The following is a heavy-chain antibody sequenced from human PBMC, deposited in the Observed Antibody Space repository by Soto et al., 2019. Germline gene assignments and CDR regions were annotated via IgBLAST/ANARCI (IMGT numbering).Heavy chain of an antibody. D-gene: IGHD2-2*01. CDR2: IRSKANSYAT. CDR1: GFTFSGSA. J-gene: IGHJ6*03. Sequence: GSLRLSCAASGFTFSGSAMHWVRQASGKGLEWVGRIRSKANSYATAYAASVKGRFTISRDDSKNTAYLQMNSLKTEDTAVYYCTRSPPYCSSTSCYVGWSPPKTDYYYYYMDVWGKGTTVTSP. CDR3: TRSPPYCSSTSCYVGWSPPKTDYYYYYMDV. V-gene: IGHV3-73*01.